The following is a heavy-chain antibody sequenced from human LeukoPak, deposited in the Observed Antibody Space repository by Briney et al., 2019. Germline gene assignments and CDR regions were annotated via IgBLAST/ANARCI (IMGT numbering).Heavy chain of an antibody. CDR2: IYYSGST. CDR3: ARGLNNRKSGRRFDVFEI. CDR1: GYSISSGYY. V-gene: IGHV4-38-2*02. D-gene: IGHD3-3*01. Sequence: SETLSLTCTVSGYSISSGYYWGWIRQPPGKGLEWIGSIYYSGSTYYNPSLKSRVTISADTSKNQFSLRLSSVTAADTAVYYCARGLNNRKSGRRFDVFEIWGQGTMVTVSS. J-gene: IGHJ3*02.